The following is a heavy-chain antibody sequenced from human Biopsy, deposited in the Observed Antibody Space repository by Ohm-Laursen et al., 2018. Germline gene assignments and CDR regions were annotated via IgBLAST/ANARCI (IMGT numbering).Heavy chain of an antibody. J-gene: IGHJ4*02. CDR1: GYTLTDIS. CDR2: FAPESGKI. D-gene: IGHD3-22*01. Sequence: ASVKVSCKVSGYTLTDISMHWVRRAPGQGLEWMGGFAPESGKIVYSQKFQGRVTITADKSTGTAYMDLSSLRSEYTAVYYCARDTKWLASGPIDYWGQGALVTVSS. V-gene: IGHV1-24*01. CDR3: ARDTKWLASGPIDY.